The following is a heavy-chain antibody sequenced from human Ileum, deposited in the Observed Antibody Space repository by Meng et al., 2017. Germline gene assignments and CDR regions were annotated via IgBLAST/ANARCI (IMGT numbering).Heavy chain of an antibody. V-gene: IGHV3-74*01. Sequence: VDDGGGLAQAGGYLRLSCTASGFTFSSAWVHWVRQAPGRGLAWVSRIIGDGSGANYADSVEGRFTVSRDNAKNTAYLQMSGLRAEDTAVYYCAFTLLASPSALTNWGQGTLVTVSS. CDR1: GFTFSSAW. CDR3: AFTLLASPSALTN. CDR2: IIGDGSGA. D-gene: IGHD3-3*01. J-gene: IGHJ4*02.